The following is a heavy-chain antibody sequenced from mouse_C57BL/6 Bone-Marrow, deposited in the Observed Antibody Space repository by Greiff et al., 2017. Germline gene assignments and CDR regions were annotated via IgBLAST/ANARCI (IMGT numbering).Heavy chain of an antibody. V-gene: IGHV1-69*01. Sequence: VQLQQPGAELVMPGASVKLSCKASGYTFTSYWMHWVKQRPGQGLAWIGEIDPSDSYTNYHQKFKGKSTVTVDKSSSTAYMQLSSLTSEDSAVYYCAGGWFAYCGQGTLVTVSA. CDR3: AGGWFAY. CDR2: IDPSDSYT. CDR1: GYTFTSYW. J-gene: IGHJ3*01.